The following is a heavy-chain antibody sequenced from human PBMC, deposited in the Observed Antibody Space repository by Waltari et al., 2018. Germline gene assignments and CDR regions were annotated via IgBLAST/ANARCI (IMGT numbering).Heavy chain of an antibody. CDR1: GFTFSSFG. J-gene: IGHJ4*02. CDR2: ISSSEDWT. V-gene: IGHV3-64D*06. Sequence: EVQLVESGGGLVQPGGSLRLSCSVSGFTFSSFGMHWVRQAPGKGLEYVAFISSSEDWTHYTDSMKGRFTISRDNSRNTLYLQMNSLRPEDTAAYYCVKDQWIDYWGQGTLVTVSS. CDR3: VKDQWIDY. D-gene: IGHD5-12*01.